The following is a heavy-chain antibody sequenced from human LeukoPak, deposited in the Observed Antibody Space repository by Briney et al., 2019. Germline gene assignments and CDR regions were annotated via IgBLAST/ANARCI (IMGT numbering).Heavy chain of an antibody. J-gene: IGHJ3*02. CDR2: IYYSGST. Sequence: SETLSLTCTVSGGSISSYYWSWIRQPPGKGLEWIGYIYYSGSTNYNPSLKSRVTISVDTSKNQFSLKLSSVTAADAAVYYCARAFGELFSSAFDIWGQGTMVTVSS. V-gene: IGHV4-59*01. CDR1: GGSISSYY. D-gene: IGHD3-10*01. CDR3: ARAFGELFSSAFDI.